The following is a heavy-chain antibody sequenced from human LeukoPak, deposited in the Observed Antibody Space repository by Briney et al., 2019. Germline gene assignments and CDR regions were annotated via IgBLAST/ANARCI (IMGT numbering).Heavy chain of an antibody. CDR3: ARNGYYSADY. CDR2: IHHSGRT. V-gene: IGHV4-4*02. D-gene: IGHD4-17*01. J-gene: IGHJ4*02. Sequence: SETLSLTCAVSGVSISSGWWWSWVRQPPGKGLEWIGEIHHSGRTNYNPSLKSRVTISVDKSKNQFSLMLTSVTAADTAVYYCARNGYYSADYWGQGTLVTVSS. CDR1: GVSISSGWW.